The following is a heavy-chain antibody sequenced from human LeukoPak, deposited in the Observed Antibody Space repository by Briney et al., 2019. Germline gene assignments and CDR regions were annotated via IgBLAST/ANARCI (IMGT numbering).Heavy chain of an antibody. Sequence: PSETLSLTCTVSGGSISSYYWSWIRHPPGKGLEWIGYIYYSGSTNYNPCLKSQVTISVDTSKNQFSLKLSSVTAADTAVYYCAMGVTGPLFFDYWGQGTLVTVSS. CDR2: IYYSGST. J-gene: IGHJ4*02. V-gene: IGHV4-59*01. CDR3: AMGVTGPLFFDY. CDR1: GGSISSYY. D-gene: IGHD3-16*01.